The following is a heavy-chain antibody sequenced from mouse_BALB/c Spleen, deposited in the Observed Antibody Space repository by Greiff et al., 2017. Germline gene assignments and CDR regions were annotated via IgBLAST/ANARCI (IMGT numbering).Heavy chain of an antibody. V-gene: IGHV3-8*02. CDR3: ASSGGYPFAY. J-gene: IGHJ3*01. Sequence: EVKLQESGPSLVKPSQTLSLTCSVTGDYITSGYWNWVRKFPGNKLEYMGYISYSGSTYYNPSLKSRISITRDTSKNQYYLQLNSVTTEDTATYYCASSGGYPFAYWGQGTLVTVSA. CDR1: GDYITSGY. D-gene: IGHD2-2*01. CDR2: ISYSGST.